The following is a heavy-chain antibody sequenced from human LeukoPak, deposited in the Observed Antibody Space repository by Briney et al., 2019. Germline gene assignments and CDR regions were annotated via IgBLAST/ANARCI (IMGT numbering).Heavy chain of an antibody. CDR3: ARAGYSGPPLPSH. CDR2: MNPNSGNT. Sequence: ASVKVSCKASGYTFTSYGISWVRQAPGQGLEWMGWMNPNSGNTGYAQKFQGRVTMTRNTSISTAYMELSSLRSEDTAVYYCARAGYSGPPLPSHWGQGTLVTVSS. D-gene: IGHD5-12*01. V-gene: IGHV1-8*02. CDR1: GYTFTSYG. J-gene: IGHJ4*02.